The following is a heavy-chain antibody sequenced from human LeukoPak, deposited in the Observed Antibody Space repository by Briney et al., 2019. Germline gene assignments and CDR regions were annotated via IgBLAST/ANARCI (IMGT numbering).Heavy chain of an antibody. V-gene: IGHV3-33*01. J-gene: IGHJ4*02. D-gene: IGHD5-24*01. CDR1: GFTFSSYG. CDR3: ARDGDGYNADY. Sequence: PGGSLRLSCAASGFTFSSYGMHWVRQAPGKGLEWVAVIWYDGSNKYYADSVKGRFTISRDNSKNTLYLQMNSLRAEDTAVYYCARDGDGYNADYWGQGTLVTVSS. CDR2: IWYDGSNK.